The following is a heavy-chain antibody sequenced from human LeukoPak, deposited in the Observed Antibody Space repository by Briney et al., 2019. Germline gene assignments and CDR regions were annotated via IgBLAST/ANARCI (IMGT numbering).Heavy chain of an antibody. J-gene: IGHJ3*02. Sequence: PGRSLRLACAAYGFTFISYGMPSVRQAPGKGLERVAVISYDGSKKYYADSVKGRFTISRDNSKNTLYLQMNSLRAEDTAVYYCAKLGYCSSTSCYGDAFDIWGQGTMVTVSS. CDR3: AKLGYCSSTSCYGDAFDI. D-gene: IGHD2-2*01. CDR1: GFTFISYG. CDR2: ISYDGSKK. V-gene: IGHV3-30*18.